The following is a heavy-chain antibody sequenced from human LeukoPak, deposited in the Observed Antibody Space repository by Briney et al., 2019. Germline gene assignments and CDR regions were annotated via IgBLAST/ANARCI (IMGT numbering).Heavy chain of an antibody. J-gene: IGHJ4*02. V-gene: IGHV3-48*03. D-gene: IGHD4-17*01. CDR1: GFTFSSYE. Sequence: GGSLRLSCAASGFTFSSYEMNWVRQAPGKGLEWVSYISSSGSTIYYADSVKGRFTISRDNSKNTLYLQMYRLRAEDTAVYYCARAQPSVTTGTFDYWGQGTLVTVSS. CDR3: ARAQPSVTTGTFDY. CDR2: ISSSGSTI.